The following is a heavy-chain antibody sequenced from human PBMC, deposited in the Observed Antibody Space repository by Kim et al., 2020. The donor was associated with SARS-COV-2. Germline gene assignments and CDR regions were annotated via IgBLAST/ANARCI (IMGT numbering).Heavy chain of an antibody. CDR1: GGSISSGGYY. CDR3: ASRPSYCSGSSCYPRSFDY. Sequence: SETLSLTCTVSGGSISSGGYYWSWIRQHPGKGLEWVGYIFYSGSTYYNPSLKSRITISIDTSKNQFSLKLSSVTAADTAVYYCASRPSYCSGSSCYPRSFDYWGQGTLVTVSS. J-gene: IGHJ4*02. V-gene: IGHV4-31*03. D-gene: IGHD2-15*01. CDR2: IFYSGST.